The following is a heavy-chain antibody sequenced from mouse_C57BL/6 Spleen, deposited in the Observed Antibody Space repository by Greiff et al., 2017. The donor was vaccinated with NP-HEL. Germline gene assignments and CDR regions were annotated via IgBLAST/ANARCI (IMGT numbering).Heavy chain of an antibody. V-gene: IGHV1-15*01. Sequence: QVQLKQSGAELVRPGASVTLSCKASGYTFTDYEMHWVKQTPVHGLEWIGAIDPETGGTAYNQKFKGKATLTADKSSSTAYMQLSSLTSEDSAVYFCARRTTVVAHYFDYWGQGTTLTVSS. CDR1: GYTFTDYE. CDR3: ARRTTVVAHYFDY. D-gene: IGHD1-1*01. CDR2: IDPETGGT. J-gene: IGHJ2*01.